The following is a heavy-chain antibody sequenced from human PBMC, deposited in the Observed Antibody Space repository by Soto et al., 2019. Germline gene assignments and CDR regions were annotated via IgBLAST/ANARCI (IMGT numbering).Heavy chain of an antibody. V-gene: IGHV1-69*12. Sequence: QVQLVQSGAEVKKPGSSVKLSCKASGGTFSSSAISWVRQAPGQGLEWMGGIMPVFRTPDYAQKFQGRVTITAEESTTPGYMERSSLRSEDTAVYSCAREKYRLPLGGNYYYILDVWGQGTTVTVSS. CDR3: AREKYRLPLGGNYYYILDV. D-gene: IGHD6-25*01. CDR1: GGTFSSSA. J-gene: IGHJ6*02. CDR2: IMPVFRTP.